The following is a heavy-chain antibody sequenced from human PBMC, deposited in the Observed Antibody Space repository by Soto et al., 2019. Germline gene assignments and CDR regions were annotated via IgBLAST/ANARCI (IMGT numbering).Heavy chain of an antibody. J-gene: IGHJ4*02. CDR3: ARGPLGYYDSRGYSLW. CDR1: GGSISSSNW. CDR2: IYHSGST. D-gene: IGHD3-22*01. Sequence: PSETLSLTCAVSGGSISSSNWWSWVRQPPGKGLEWIGEIYHSGSTNYNPSLKSRVTISVDKSKNQFSLKLSSVTAADTAVYYCARGPLGYYDSRGYSLWWGQGTLVTVSS. V-gene: IGHV4-4*02.